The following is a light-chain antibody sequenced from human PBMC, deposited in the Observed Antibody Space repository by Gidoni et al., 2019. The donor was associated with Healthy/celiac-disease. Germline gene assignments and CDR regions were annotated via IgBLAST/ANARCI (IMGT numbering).Light chain of an antibody. CDR1: QSVSSY. CDR2: DAS. CDR3: QRRSNWPS. V-gene: IGKV3-11*01. Sequence: EIVLTQSPATLSLSPGERATLSCRASQSVSSYLAWYQQKPGQAPRLLIYDASNKATGIPARFSGSGSGTDFTLTISSLEPEDIAVYYCQRRSNWPSFGGGTKVEIK. J-gene: IGKJ4*01.